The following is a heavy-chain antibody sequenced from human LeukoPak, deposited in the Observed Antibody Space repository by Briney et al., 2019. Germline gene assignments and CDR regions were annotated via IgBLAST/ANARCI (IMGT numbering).Heavy chain of an antibody. D-gene: IGHD4-17*01. CDR2: IYSGGST. Sequence: GGSLRLSCAASGFTVSSNYMSWVRQAPGKGLEWVSVIYSGGSTYYADSVKGRFTISRDNSKNTLYLQINSLRVEDTAIYYCAKERSAVTTGLFDSWGQGTLVTVSS. CDR1: GFTVSSNY. V-gene: IGHV3-53*01. J-gene: IGHJ4*02. CDR3: AKERSAVTTGLFDS.